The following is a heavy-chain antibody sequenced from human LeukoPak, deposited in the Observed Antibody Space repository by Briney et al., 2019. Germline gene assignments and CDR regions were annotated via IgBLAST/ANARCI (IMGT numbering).Heavy chain of an antibody. J-gene: IGHJ4*02. CDR3: AKDPTDIAAAGSDY. V-gene: IGHV3-9*01. CDR1: GFTFDDYA. CDR2: ISWNSGSI. D-gene: IGHD6-13*01. Sequence: GGSLRLSCAASGFTFDDYAMHWVRQAPGKGLEWVSGISWNSGSIGYADSVKSRFTISRDNAKNSLYLQMNSLRAEDTALYYCAKDPTDIAAAGSDYWGQGTLVTVSS.